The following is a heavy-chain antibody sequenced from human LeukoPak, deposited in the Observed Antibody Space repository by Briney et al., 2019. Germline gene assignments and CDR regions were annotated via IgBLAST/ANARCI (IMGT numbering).Heavy chain of an antibody. D-gene: IGHD2-2*01. V-gene: IGHV4-4*01. CDR1: GGSISSSNW. CDR2: IYHSGST. J-gene: IGHJ4*02. Sequence: PSGTLSLTCAVSGGSISSSNWWSWVRQPPGKGLEWIGEIYHSGSTNYNPSLKSRVTISVDKSKNQFSLKLSSVTAADTALYWCARHNAPRRVRFDFWGQGILVTVSS. CDR3: ARHNAPRRVRFDF.